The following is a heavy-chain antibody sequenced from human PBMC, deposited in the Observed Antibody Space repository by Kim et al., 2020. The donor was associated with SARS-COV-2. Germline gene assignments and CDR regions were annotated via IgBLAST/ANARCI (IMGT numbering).Heavy chain of an antibody. J-gene: IGHJ4*02. D-gene: IGHD3-22*01. Sequence: ASVKVSCKASGYTFTGYYVHWVRQAPGQGLEWMGRINPNSGGTNYAQKFQGRVTMTRDTSINTAYMELSRLTSDDTAVYYCARSSAPITRIVEVITHGADYWGQGTLVTVSS. CDR3: ARSSAPITRIVEVITHGADY. CDR1: GYTFTGYY. V-gene: IGHV1-2*06. CDR2: INPNSGGT.